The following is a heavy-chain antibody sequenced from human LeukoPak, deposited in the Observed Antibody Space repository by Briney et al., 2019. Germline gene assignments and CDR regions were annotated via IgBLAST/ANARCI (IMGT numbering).Heavy chain of an antibody. D-gene: IGHD4/OR15-4a*01. Sequence: KPGGSLRLSCAASGFTFSSYAMHWVRQTPGKGLEWVGRIKSKTDGETTDYVAPVKGRFTISRDDSENTVYLQMNSLKTEDTATYYCANGPFWGQGTLVTVSS. J-gene: IGHJ4*02. CDR1: GFTFSSYA. CDR3: ANGPF. V-gene: IGHV3-15*05. CDR2: IKSKTDGETT.